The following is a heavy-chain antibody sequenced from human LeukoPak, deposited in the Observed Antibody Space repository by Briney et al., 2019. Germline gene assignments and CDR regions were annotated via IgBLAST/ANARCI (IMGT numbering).Heavy chain of an antibody. Sequence: GGSLRLSCAASGFTFSSYWMHWVRHAPGKGLVWVSRINSDGSSTIYADSVKGRFTISRDNAKNTLYLQMNSLRAEDRAVYYCARGRSYAFDIWGQGTMVTVSS. D-gene: IGHD1-26*01. CDR2: INSDGSST. J-gene: IGHJ3*02. CDR1: GFTFSSYW. V-gene: IGHV3-74*01. CDR3: ARGRSYAFDI.